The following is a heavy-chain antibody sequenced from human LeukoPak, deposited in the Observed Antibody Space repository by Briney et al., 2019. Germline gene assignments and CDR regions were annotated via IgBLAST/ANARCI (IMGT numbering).Heavy chain of an antibody. CDR3: ARAAPWEMATIEGGAFDI. CDR1: GGSISSGGYY. J-gene: IGHJ3*02. Sequence: KTSETLSLTCTVSGGSISSGGYYWSWIRQPPGKGLEWIGYIYHSGSTYYNPSLKSRVTISVDTSKNQFSLKLSSVTAADTAVYYCARAAPWEMATIEGGAFDIWGQGTMVTVSS. V-gene: IGHV4-61*08. CDR2: IYHSGST. D-gene: IGHD5-24*01.